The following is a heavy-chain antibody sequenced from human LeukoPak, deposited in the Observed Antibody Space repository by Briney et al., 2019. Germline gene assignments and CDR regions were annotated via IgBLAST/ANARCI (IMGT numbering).Heavy chain of an antibody. D-gene: IGHD3-16*02. CDR2: MNPKSGTR. CDR1: GYTFNHYD. J-gene: IGHJ4*02. Sequence: REASVKVFCKASGYTFNHYDVHWVRQAPGQGLVWMGWMNPKSGTRLYAQKFQGRITMTSDSYINTAYMELTSRTSNDAPVYYCAKGLRSDFWGEGTLVIVS. CDR3: AKGLRSDF. V-gene: IGHV1-8*01.